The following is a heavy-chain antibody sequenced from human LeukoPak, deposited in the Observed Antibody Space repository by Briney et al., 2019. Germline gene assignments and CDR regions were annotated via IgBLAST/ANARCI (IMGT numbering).Heavy chain of an antibody. CDR1: GGTFSSYA. D-gene: IGHD4-17*01. V-gene: IGHV1-69*13. CDR3: ATLTVTKGSYYYYYYYMDV. J-gene: IGHJ6*03. Sequence: GASVKVSCKASGGTFSSYAISWVRQAPGQGLEWMGGIIPIFGTANYAQKFQGRVTITADESTSTAYMELSSLRSEDTAVYYCATLTVTKGSYYYYYYYMDVWGKGTTVTVSS. CDR2: IIPIFGTA.